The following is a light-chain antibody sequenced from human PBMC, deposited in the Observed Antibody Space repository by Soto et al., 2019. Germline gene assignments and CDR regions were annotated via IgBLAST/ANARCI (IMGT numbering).Light chain of an antibody. CDR3: QHADGLRALT. V-gene: IGKV1-12*01. CDR1: QDAGSW. CDR2: HTS. Sequence: EIQMTQSPTYMSASVGDRVTISCRASQDAGSWLSWFHQKPGGAPNLLIFHTSRKKSGVPPRFAGRGSGTEFTLTVSSLQPEDFGTYYCQHADGLRALTFGGGTAVEI. J-gene: IGKJ4*01.